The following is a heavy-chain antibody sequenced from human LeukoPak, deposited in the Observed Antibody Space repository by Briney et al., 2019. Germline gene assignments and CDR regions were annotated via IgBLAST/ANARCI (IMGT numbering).Heavy chain of an antibody. CDR2: IYYSGST. Sequence: SETLSLTCTVSGGSISSGDYYWSWIRQPPGKGLEWIGYIYYSGSTYYNPSLKSRVTIPVDTSKNQFSLKLSSVTAADTAVYYCAREYCSSTSCYNWFDPWGQGTLVTVSS. CDR1: GGSISSGDYY. D-gene: IGHD2-2*01. CDR3: AREYCSSTSCYNWFDP. J-gene: IGHJ5*02. V-gene: IGHV4-30-4*01.